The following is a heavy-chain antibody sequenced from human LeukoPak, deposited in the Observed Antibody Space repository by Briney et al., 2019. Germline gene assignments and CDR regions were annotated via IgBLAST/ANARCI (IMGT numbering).Heavy chain of an antibody. CDR2: IKSKTDGGTT. Sequence: PGGSLRLSCAASGFTFSSARMSWVRQAPGKGLEWVGRIKSKTDGGTTDYAAPVKGRFTISRDDSKNTLYLQMNSLKTEDTAVYYCTTGGGYGDYVLDYWGQGTLVTVSS. V-gene: IGHV3-15*01. CDR3: TTGGGYGDYVLDY. D-gene: IGHD4-17*01. J-gene: IGHJ4*02. CDR1: GFTFSSAR.